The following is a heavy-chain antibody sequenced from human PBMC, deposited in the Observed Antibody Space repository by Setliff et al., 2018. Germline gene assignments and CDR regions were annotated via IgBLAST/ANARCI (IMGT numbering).Heavy chain of an antibody. CDR2: INHTGST. CDR3: ARGRNVAIRLLDS. Sequence: SETLSLTCAAYGGTFSDYYWTWIRQPPGRGLEWIGEINHTGSTNYDPSLKSRVTISIDTPKNQFSLSLRYVTAADTAIYYCARGRNVAIRLLDSWSQGNLVTVSS. D-gene: IGHD6-6*01. V-gene: IGHV4-34*01. CDR1: GGTFSDYY. J-gene: IGHJ4*02.